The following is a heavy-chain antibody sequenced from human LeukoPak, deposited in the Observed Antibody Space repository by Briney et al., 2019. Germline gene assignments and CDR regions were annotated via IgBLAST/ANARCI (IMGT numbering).Heavy chain of an antibody. CDR2: ISYDGSNK. J-gene: IGHJ4*02. V-gene: IGHV3-30*03. CDR1: GFTFSSYG. D-gene: IGHD6-13*01. Sequence: GGSLRLSCAASGFTFSSYGMHWVRQAPGKGLEWVAVISYDGSNKYYADSVKGRFTISRDNSKNTLYLQMNSLRAEDTAVYYCARDKFGYSSTCVGYWGQGTLVTVSS. CDR3: ARDKFGYSSTCVGY.